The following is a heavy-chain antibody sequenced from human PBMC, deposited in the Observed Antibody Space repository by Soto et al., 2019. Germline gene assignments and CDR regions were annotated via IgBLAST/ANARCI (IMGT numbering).Heavy chain of an antibody. CDR1: GFTFSSYA. J-gene: IGHJ6*02. CDR3: AKESGKGYYYAMDV. Sequence: EVQLLESGGGSVQPGGSLRLSCAASGFTFSSYAMSWVRQAPGKGLEWVSAISGSGGYTYYADSVKGRFTISRDNSKNTLYLQMNSLRAEDTAVYYCAKESGKGYYYAMDVWGQGTTVTVSS. D-gene: IGHD2-15*01. CDR2: ISGSGGYT. V-gene: IGHV3-23*01.